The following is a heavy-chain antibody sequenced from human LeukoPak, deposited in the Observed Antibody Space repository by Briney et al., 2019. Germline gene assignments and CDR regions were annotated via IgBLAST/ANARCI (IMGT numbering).Heavy chain of an antibody. V-gene: IGHV4-39*01. D-gene: IGHD1-26*01. Sequence: SETLSLTCTVSGGSISSSSYYWGWIRQPPGKGLEWIGSIYYSGSTYYNPSLKSRVTISVDTSKNQFSLKLSSVTAADTAVYYRATSGSYLGDYFDYWGQGTLVTVSS. J-gene: IGHJ4*02. CDR3: ATSGSYLGDYFDY. CDR1: GGSISSSSYY. CDR2: IYYSGST.